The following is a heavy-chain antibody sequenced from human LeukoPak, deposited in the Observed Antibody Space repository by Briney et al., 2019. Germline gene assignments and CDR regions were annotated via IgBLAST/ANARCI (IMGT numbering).Heavy chain of an antibody. Sequence: GGSLRLSCAASGFTFSSYSMNWVRQAPGKGLEWLSYISSGSTTIYYADSVKGRFTISRDNARNSLYLQMNSLRAEDTGVYYCARDFSSGMDVWGQGTTVTVSS. J-gene: IGHJ6*02. CDR1: GFTFSSYS. V-gene: IGHV3-48*01. D-gene: IGHD6-19*01. CDR2: ISSGSTTI. CDR3: ARDFSSGMDV.